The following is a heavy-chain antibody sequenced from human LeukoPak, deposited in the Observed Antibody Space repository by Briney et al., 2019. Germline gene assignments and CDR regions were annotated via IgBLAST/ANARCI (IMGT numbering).Heavy chain of an antibody. CDR2: INPSGGST. CDR1: GYTFTDYY. CDR3: ARGLRYFAARSATFDH. J-gene: IGHJ5*02. D-gene: IGHD3-9*01. Sequence: ASAKVSCKASGYTFTDYYMHWVRQAPGQGLEWMGIINPSGGSTSYAQKFQGRVTMTRDMSTSTVYMELSSLRSEDTAVYYCARGLRYFAARSATFDHWGQGTLVTVSS. V-gene: IGHV1-46*01.